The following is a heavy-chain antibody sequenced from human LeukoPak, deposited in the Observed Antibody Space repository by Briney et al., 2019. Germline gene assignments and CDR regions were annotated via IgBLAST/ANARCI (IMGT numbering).Heavy chain of an antibody. V-gene: IGHV3-23*01. CDR2: IRGDDYT. CDR3: AKVSGWLVNYYFDY. J-gene: IGHJ4*02. D-gene: IGHD6-19*01. CDR1: GFTFSTYA. Sequence: GGSLRLSCAASGFTFSTYAMSWVRQAPGKGLEWVSTIRGDDYTYYADSVKGRSTISRDNSKNTLYLQMNSLRAEDTAVYYCAKVSGWLVNYYFDYWGQGTLVTVSS.